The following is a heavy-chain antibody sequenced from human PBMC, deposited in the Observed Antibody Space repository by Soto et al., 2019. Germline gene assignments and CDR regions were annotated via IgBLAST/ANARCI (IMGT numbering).Heavy chain of an antibody. Sequence: PSETLSLTCTVSGGSISSGGYYWSWIRQHPGKGLEWIGYIYYSGSTYYNPSLKSRVTISVDTSKNQFSLKLSSVTAADTAVYYCASTVIGPNWFAPWGQGTLVTVSS. CDR2: IYYSGST. CDR1: GGSISSGGYY. V-gene: IGHV4-31*03. CDR3: ASTVIGPNWFAP. D-gene: IGHD2-21*01. J-gene: IGHJ5*02.